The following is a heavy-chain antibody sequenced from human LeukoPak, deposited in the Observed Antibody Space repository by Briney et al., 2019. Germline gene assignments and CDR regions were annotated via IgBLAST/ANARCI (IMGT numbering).Heavy chain of an antibody. CDR2: ISNNGGYT. Sequence: GGSLRLSCAASGFTFSSSAMSWVRQAPGKGLEWVSAISNNGGYTYYADSVKGRFTISRDNAKNSLYLQMNSLRDEDTAVYYCASFSGYDFWSGYSIVPGWGQGTLVTVSS. CDR3: ASFSGYDFWSGYSIVPG. J-gene: IGHJ4*02. V-gene: IGHV3-23*01. CDR1: GFTFSSSA. D-gene: IGHD3-3*01.